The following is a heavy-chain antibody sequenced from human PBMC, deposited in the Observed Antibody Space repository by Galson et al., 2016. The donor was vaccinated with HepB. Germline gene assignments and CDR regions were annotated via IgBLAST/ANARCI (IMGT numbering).Heavy chain of an antibody. CDR1: GFTFSNSA. CDR3: ATGARSTLSWFDP. D-gene: IGHD6-6*01. V-gene: IGHV3-30*03. CDR2: ISYDGSNK. Sequence: SLRLSCAVSGFTFSNSAMHWVRQAPGKGLEWVAVISYDGSNKKYADSMKGRFTISRDNSKNTLYLQMNSLRAEDTAVYYCATGARSTLSWFDPWGQGTLVTVSS. J-gene: IGHJ5*02.